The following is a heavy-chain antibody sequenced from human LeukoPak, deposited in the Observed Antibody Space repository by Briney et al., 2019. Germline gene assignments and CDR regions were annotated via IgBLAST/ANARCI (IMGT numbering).Heavy chain of an antibody. Sequence: SETLSLTCTVSGGSISSYYWSWIRQPPGKGLEWIGYIYYSGSTNYNPSLKSRVTISVDTSKNQFSLKLSSVTAADTAVYYCARGGGYASGSYSNHYYYYYYMDVWGKGTTVTISS. J-gene: IGHJ6*03. V-gene: IGHV4-59*01. CDR1: GGSISSYY. CDR2: IYYSGST. D-gene: IGHD3-10*01. CDR3: ARGGGYASGSYSNHYYYYYYMDV.